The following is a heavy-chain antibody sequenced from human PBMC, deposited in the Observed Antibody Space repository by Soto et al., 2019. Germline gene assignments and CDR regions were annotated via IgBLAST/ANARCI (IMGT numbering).Heavy chain of an antibody. V-gene: IGHV3-30-3*01. Sequence: GGSLRLSCAASGFPFSSYAMHWVRQAPGKGLEWVAVISYDGSNKYYADSVKGRFTISRDNSKNTLYLQMNSLRAEDTAVYYCARDREDYYDSSGPYGMDVWGQGTTVTVSS. J-gene: IGHJ6*02. CDR2: ISYDGSNK. CDR1: GFPFSSYA. CDR3: ARDREDYYDSSGPYGMDV. D-gene: IGHD3-22*01.